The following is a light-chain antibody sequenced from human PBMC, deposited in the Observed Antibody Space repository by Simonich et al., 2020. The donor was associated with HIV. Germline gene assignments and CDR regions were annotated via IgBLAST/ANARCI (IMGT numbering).Light chain of an antibody. Sequence: QSALTQPASVSGSPGQSITISCTGTSSDVGGYNYVSWYQQPPGKAPKLMIYDVSKRPSGVPDRFSGSKSGNTASLTISGLQAEDEADYYCCSYAGSSYVVFGGGTKLTVL. CDR1: SSDVGGYNY. CDR2: DVS. CDR3: CSYAGSSYVV. J-gene: IGLJ2*01. V-gene: IGLV2-11*01.